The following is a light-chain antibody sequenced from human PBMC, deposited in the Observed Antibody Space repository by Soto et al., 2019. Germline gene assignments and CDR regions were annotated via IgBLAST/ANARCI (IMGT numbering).Light chain of an antibody. J-gene: IGLJ3*02. CDR1: SSNIGINT. CDR2: SHN. CDR3: AAWDDSLNGWV. Sequence: QLVLTQPPSASGTPGQRVTISCSGSSSNIGINTVNWYQQLPGTAPKLLIYSHNQRPSGVPDRFSGSRSGTSASLAISGLQSEDEADYYCAAWDDSLNGWVFGGGTKLTVL. V-gene: IGLV1-44*01.